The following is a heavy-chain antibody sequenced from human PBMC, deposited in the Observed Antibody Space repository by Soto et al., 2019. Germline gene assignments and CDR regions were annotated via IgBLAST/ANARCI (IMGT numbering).Heavy chain of an antibody. CDR2: INPNSGGT. D-gene: IGHD6-19*01. Sequence: ASEKVSCKASGYTFTGYYMHWVRQAPGQGLEWMGWINPNSGGTNYAQKFQGRVTMTRDTSISTAYMELSRLRSDDTAVYYCAREDSSGSYYSYYGTDVWGQGTTVTVSS. V-gene: IGHV1-2*02. J-gene: IGHJ6*02. CDR3: AREDSSGSYYSYYGTDV. CDR1: GYTFTGYY.